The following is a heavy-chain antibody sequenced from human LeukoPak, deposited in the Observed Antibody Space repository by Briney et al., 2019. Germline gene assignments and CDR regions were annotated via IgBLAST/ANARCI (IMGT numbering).Heavy chain of an antibody. CDR1: VAPSPVIVTT. V-gene: IGHV4-39*07. D-gene: IGHD5-24*01. CDR2: SNSGST. Sequence: PSETLSSPALSLVAPSPVIVTTGAGSASPQGMGWCGFGVSNSGSTYYNPSLKSRVNISVDKYTNQFSLKLSSVTAADTALYYCARGRRDGYMLLWEDYWGQGTLVTVSS. CDR3: ARGRRDGYMLLWEDY. J-gene: IGHJ4*02.